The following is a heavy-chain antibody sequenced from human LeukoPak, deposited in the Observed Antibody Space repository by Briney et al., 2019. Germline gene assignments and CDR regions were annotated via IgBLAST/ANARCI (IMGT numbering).Heavy chain of an antibody. CDR3: AKGSLGSWYYFDY. V-gene: IGHV3-23*01. Sequence: GGSLRLSCAASGFTFGSSAMSWVRQAPGKGPEWVSTFSRSGPDTYYADSVKGRFTIFRDNSKNTLYQQMNSLRAEDTAVYYCAKGSLGSWYYFDYWGQGTLVTVSS. CDR1: GFTFGSSA. D-gene: IGHD6-13*01. CDR2: FSRSGPDT. J-gene: IGHJ4*02.